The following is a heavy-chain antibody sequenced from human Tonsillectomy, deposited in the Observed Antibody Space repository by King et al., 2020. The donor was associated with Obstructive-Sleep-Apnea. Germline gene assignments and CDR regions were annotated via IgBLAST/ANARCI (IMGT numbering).Heavy chain of an antibody. CDR3: AKLHGAAMVRWDFDY. D-gene: IGHD3-10*01. CDR2: INNSGGT. V-gene: IGHV3-23*04. CDR1: GFTFSSYA. J-gene: IGHJ4*02. Sequence: VQLVESGGGLVQPGGSLRLSCAASGFTFSSYAMSWVRQAPGKGLEWVSTINNSGGTYSADSVKGRFTISRDNSKNTLYLQMNSLRAEDTAVYSCAKLHGAAMVRWDFDYWGQGTLVTVSS.